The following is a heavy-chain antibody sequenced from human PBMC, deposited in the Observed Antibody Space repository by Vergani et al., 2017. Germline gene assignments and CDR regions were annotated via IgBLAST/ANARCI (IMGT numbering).Heavy chain of an antibody. CDR2: IIPIFGTA. J-gene: IGHJ6*02. CDR3: ARHAADCSGGSCYYYYYYGMDV. D-gene: IGHD2-15*01. Sequence: QVQLVQSGAEVKKPGSSVKVSCKASGGTFSSYAISWVRQAPGQGLEWMGGIIPIFGTANYAQKFQGRVTITADESTSTAYMELSSLRSEDTAVYYCARHAADCSGGSCYYYYYYGMDVWGQGTTVTVSS. V-gene: IGHV1-69*01. CDR1: GGTFSSYA.